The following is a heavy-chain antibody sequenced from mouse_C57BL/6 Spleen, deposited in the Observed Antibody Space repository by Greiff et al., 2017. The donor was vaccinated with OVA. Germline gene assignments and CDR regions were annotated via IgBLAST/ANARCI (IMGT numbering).Heavy chain of an antibody. CDR2: IYPGDGDT. J-gene: IGHJ4*01. Sequence: QVQLQQSGPELVKPGASVKISCKASGYAFSSSWMNWVKQRPGQGLEWIGRIYPGDGDTNYNGKFKGKATLTADKSSSTAYMQRSSLTSEDSAVYLCASEGYYGSSSLDYWGQGTSVTVSS. CDR3: ASEGYYGSSSLDY. CDR1: GYAFSSSW. V-gene: IGHV1-82*01. D-gene: IGHD1-1*01.